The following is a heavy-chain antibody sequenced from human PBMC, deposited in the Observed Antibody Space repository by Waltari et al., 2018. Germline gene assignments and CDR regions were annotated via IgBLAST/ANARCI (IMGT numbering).Heavy chain of an antibody. CDR3: ARVYSSIYSPRRGTLGDWFDP. D-gene: IGHD2-21*01. CDR2: IYTSGST. Sequence: QVQLQESGPGLVKPSETLSLTCTVSGGSISSYYWSWIRQPAGKGLEWIGRIYTSGSTNYNPSLKSRVTMSVDTSKNQFSLKLSSVTAADTAVYYCARVYSSIYSPRRGTLGDWFDPWGQGTLVTVSS. CDR1: GGSISSYY. J-gene: IGHJ5*02. V-gene: IGHV4-4*07.